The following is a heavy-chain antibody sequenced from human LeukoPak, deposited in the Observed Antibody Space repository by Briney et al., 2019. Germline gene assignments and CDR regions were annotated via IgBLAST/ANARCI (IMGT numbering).Heavy chain of an antibody. Sequence: GGSLRLSCAASGFTFSSYWMSWVRQAPGKGLEWVANIKQDGSEKYYVDSVKGRFTISRDNAKNSLYLQMNSLRAEDTAVYYCARGVGQSLVRTSLEYYFDYWGQGTLVTVSS. CDR1: GFTFSSYW. CDR3: ARGVGQSLVRTSLEYYFDY. D-gene: IGHD6-19*01. CDR2: IKQDGSEK. V-gene: IGHV3-7*01. J-gene: IGHJ4*02.